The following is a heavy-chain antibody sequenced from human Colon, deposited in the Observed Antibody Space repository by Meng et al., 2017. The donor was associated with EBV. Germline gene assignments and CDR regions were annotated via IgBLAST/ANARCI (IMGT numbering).Heavy chain of an antibody. CDR3: ARGPYCGGDCYWFDP. CDR1: GDSISSGDYS. J-gene: IGHJ5*02. Sequence: QPLLQESDLGLVQPSQSLSLTCAVSGDSISSGDYSWSWIRQPPGQGLEWIGYIYHGGTTYNTSLKSRVTISVDNSKNQFSLRLTSVTAADTAVYYCARGPYCGGDCYWFDPWGQGTLVTVSS. CDR2: IYHGGTT. D-gene: IGHD2-21*02. V-gene: IGHV4-30-2*01.